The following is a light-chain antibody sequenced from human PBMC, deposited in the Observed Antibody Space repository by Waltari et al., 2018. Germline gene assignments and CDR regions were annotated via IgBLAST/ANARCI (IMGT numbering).Light chain of an antibody. CDR2: GAS. CDR1: QTIYSSH. V-gene: IGKV3-20*01. CDR3: QQLGRSPTT. J-gene: IGKJ2*01. Sequence: EVVLTQSPGTLSLSPGERATLSCRASQTIYSSHLAWYQQKPGQGPRLLIYGASTRATCVPDRFSGSGSGSGTDFTLTITRLEPDDFAVYYCQQLGRSPTTFGQGTKLEIE.